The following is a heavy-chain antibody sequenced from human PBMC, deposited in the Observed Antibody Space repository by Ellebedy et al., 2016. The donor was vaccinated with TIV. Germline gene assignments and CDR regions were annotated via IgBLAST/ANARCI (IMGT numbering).Heavy chain of an antibody. D-gene: IGHD3-10*01. V-gene: IGHV3-74*01. CDR3: ATARGDHGAFEI. CDR1: GFTFSGYW. CDR2: ISNDGSST. J-gene: IGHJ3*02. Sequence: GESLKISCAASGFTFSGYWMHWVRQAPGRGLVWVSRISNDGSSTSYADSVKGRFTISRDNAKNSLYLQMNSLRAEDTAVYHCATARGDHGAFEIWGQGTMATVSS.